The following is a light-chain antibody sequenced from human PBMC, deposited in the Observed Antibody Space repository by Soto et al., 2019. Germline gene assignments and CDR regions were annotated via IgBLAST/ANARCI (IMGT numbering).Light chain of an antibody. Sequence: QSALTQPASVSRSPGQSLPISCTGTNSDVGSYNLVSWYQQHPGKAPKLMIYEVTKRPAGVSNRFSGSKSGNTASLTISGLQAEDEADYYCCSYAGSSTYVFGTGTKVTVL. CDR1: NSDVGSYNL. CDR3: CSYAGSSTYV. J-gene: IGLJ1*01. V-gene: IGLV2-23*02. CDR2: EVT.